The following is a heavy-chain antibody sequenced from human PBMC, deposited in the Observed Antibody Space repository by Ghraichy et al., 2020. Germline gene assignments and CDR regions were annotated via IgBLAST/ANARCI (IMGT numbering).Heavy chain of an antibody. CDR2: IGYDGGNV. CDR1: GFTFSAFG. V-gene: IGHV3-30*02. Sequence: GESLHISCTASGFTFSAFGMHWVRQAPGKGLEWVAFIGYDGGNVHFSDSVKGRFTISRDNSQSPVYLQMNSLRAEDTAMYYCTKAREVAFTIRYHFDYWGQGTLVTVSS. D-gene: IGHD3-3*02. J-gene: IGHJ4*02. CDR3: TKAREVAFTIRYHFDY.